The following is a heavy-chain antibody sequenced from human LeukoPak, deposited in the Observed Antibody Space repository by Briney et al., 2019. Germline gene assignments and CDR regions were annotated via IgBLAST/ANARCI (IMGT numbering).Heavy chain of an antibody. V-gene: IGHV4-34*01. D-gene: IGHD3-9*01. CDR3: ARGKDILTGYYGENY. CDR1: GGSISSYY. J-gene: IGHJ4*02. CDR2: INHSGST. Sequence: PSETLSLTCTVSGGSISSYYWNWIRQPPGKGLEWIGEINHSGSTSYNPSLKSRVTISVDTSKKQFSLKLSSVTAADTAVYYCARGKDILTGYYGENYWGQGALVTVSS.